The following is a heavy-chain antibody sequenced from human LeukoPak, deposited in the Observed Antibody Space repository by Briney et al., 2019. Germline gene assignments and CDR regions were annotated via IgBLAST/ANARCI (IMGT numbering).Heavy chain of an antibody. CDR1: GFTLSSYA. Sequence: PGGSLRHSCAASGFTLSSYAMSWVREAPGKGREWVSAINRSGGITYYADSVKGRFTISRDNTTNTLYLQMNSLRAEDTAVYYCAITGYYYNYGMDVWGKGTTVTVSS. CDR2: INRSGGIT. J-gene: IGHJ6*04. CDR3: AITGYYYNYGMDV. V-gene: IGHV3-23*01.